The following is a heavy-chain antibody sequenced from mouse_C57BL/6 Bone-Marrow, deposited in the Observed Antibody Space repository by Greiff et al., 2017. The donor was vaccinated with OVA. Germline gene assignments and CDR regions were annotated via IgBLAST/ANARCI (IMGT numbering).Heavy chain of an antibody. V-gene: IGHV1-18*01. D-gene: IGHD2-4*01. CDR2: INPNNGGT. CDR1: GYTFTDYN. Sequence: VQLKESGPELAKPGASVKIPCKASGYTFTDYNMDWVKQSHGKSLEWIGDINPNNGGTIYNQKFKGKATLTVDKSSSTAYMELRSLTSKDTAVYYCERGGYYDYNEGSCFAYWGQGTLVTVSA. CDR3: ERGGYYDYNEGSCFAY. J-gene: IGHJ3*01.